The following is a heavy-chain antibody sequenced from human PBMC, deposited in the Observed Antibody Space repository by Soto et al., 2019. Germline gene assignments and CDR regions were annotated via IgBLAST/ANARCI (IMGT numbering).Heavy chain of an antibody. V-gene: IGHV5-10-1*01. J-gene: IGHJ4*01. D-gene: IGHD2-15*01. Sequence: GESLKISCKGSGYSFTSYWISWVRQMPGKGLEWMGRIDPSDSYTNYSPSFQGHVTISADKSISTAYLQWSSLKASDTAMYYCARLPVVAATPDYFDYWGHGTLVTHSS. CDR3: ARLPVVAATPDYFDY. CDR2: IDPSDSYT. CDR1: GYSFTSYW.